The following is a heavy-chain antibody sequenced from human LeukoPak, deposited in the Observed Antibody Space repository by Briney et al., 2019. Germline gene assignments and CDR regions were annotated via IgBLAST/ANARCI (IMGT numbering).Heavy chain of an antibody. CDR3: ARPYYYYYGMDV. CDR2: ISAYNGNT. J-gene: IGHJ6*02. V-gene: IGHV1-18*01. Sequence: ASVKASCKASGYTFTSYGISWVRQAPGQGLEWMGWISAYNGNTNYAQKLQGRVTMTTDTSTSTAYMELRGLRSDDTAVYYCARPYYYYYGMDVWGQGTTVTVSS. CDR1: GYTFTSYG.